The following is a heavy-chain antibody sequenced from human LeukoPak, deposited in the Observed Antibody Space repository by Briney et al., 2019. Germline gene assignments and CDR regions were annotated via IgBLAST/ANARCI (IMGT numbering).Heavy chain of an antibody. Sequence: TSETLSLTCTVSGGSISSGGYYWSWIRQHPGKGPEWIGYIYYSESTYYNPSLKSRVTISVDTSKNQFSLKLSSVTAADTAVYYCARGGGFLEWSNFDYWGQGTLVTVSS. CDR2: IYYSEST. CDR1: GGSISSGGYY. J-gene: IGHJ4*02. CDR3: ARGGGFLEWSNFDY. V-gene: IGHV4-31*03. D-gene: IGHD3-3*01.